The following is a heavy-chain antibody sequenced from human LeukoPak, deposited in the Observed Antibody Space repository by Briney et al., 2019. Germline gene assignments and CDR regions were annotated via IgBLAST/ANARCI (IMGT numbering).Heavy chain of an antibody. CDR1: GYTFTNYY. CDR2: INPSGGST. V-gene: IGHV1-46*01. D-gene: IGHD6-19*01. J-gene: IGHJ4*02. CDR3: ARDAPSGWYLDY. Sequence: ASVKVSCKASGYTFTNYYMHWVRQAPGQGLEWMGIINPSGGSTNYAQKFQGRVTMTRDTSTSTVYMELSSLRSEDTAVYYCARDAPSGWYLDYWGQGTLVTGSS.